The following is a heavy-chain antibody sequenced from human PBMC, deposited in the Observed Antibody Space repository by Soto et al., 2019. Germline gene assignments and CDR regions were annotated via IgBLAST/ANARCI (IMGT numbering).Heavy chain of an antibody. CDR2: ISGRGGST. D-gene: IGHD6-13*01. V-gene: IGHV3-23*01. CDR3: AKAKGVYSSLTLCY. CDR1: GFTFSSYA. Sequence: GGSLRLSCAASGFTFSSYAMSWVRQAPGKGLEWVSAISGRGGSTYYADSVKGRFTISRDNSKNTLYMQMNSLRAEDTAVYYCAKAKGVYSSLTLCYWGQGTLVTVSS. J-gene: IGHJ4*02.